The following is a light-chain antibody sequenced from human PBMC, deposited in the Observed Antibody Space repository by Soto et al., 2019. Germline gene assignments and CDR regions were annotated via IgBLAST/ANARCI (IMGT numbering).Light chain of an antibody. CDR3: QQYDNVPIT. J-gene: IGKJ5*01. CDR2: DAS. Sequence: DIQMTQSPSSLSASVGDIVTFTFHASQDISNYLNWYQQKPGKAPKILIYDASNLKTGVPSRFSGSGSGTHFTFTISSLQPEDIATYYCQQYDNVPITFGQGTRLEIK. CDR1: QDISNY. V-gene: IGKV1-33*01.